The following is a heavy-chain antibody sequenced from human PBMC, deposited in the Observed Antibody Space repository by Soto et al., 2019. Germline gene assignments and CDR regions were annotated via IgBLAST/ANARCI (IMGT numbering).Heavy chain of an antibody. CDR3: AKGKYYYLSGSCGDY. Sequence: EVQLLEAGGGLVQPGGSLRVSCAASGVVFSNFVMSWVRQAPGKGLQWVSGISDSGDRIYYADTVNGRFTISRDNSKNRLYLQMNSLRAEDTAVYYCAKGKYYYLSGSCGDYWGQGTLVTVSS. CDR1: GVVFSNFV. D-gene: IGHD3-10*01. V-gene: IGHV3-23*01. CDR2: ISDSGDRI. J-gene: IGHJ4*02.